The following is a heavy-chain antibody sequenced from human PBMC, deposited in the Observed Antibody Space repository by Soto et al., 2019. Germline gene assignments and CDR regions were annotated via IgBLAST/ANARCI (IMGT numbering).Heavy chain of an antibody. Sequence: GGSLRLSCAASGFTFSSYAMHWVRQAPGKGLEWVAVISYDGSNKYYADSVKGRFTISRDNSKNTLYLQMNSLRAEDTAVYYCAREKEVWWLRTVMDYWGQGTLVTVSS. CDR1: GFTFSSYA. CDR2: ISYDGSNK. CDR3: AREKEVWWLRTVMDY. J-gene: IGHJ4*02. D-gene: IGHD5-12*01. V-gene: IGHV3-30-3*01.